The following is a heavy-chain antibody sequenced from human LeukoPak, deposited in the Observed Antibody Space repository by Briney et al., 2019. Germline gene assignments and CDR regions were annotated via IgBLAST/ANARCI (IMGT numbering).Heavy chain of an antibody. V-gene: IGHV2-70*11. CDR1: GFSLSTSGMC. CDR3: ARTRGSYFDY. J-gene: IGHJ4*02. Sequence: ESGPTLVNPTQTLTVTCTFSGFSLSTSGMCVSWIRQPPGKALGWLARIDWDDDKYYSTSLKTRLTTSKDTSKNQVVLTMTNMDPVDTATYYCARTRGSYFDYWGQGTLVTVSS. CDR2: IDWDDDK.